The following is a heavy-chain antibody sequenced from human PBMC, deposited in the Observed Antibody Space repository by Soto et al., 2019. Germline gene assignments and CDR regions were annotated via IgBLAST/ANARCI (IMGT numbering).Heavy chain of an antibody. CDR2: IYYSGST. Sequence: PSETLSLTCTVSGGSISSYYWIWIRQPPGKGLERIGYIYYSGSTNYNPSLKSRVTISVDTSMNQFSLKLSSVSAADTAVYYCARGAIAAAGTFRRVEEFAYWGQGTLVTVSS. D-gene: IGHD6-13*01. CDR1: GGSISSYY. CDR3: ARGAIAAAGTFRRVEEFAY. J-gene: IGHJ4*02. V-gene: IGHV4-59*01.